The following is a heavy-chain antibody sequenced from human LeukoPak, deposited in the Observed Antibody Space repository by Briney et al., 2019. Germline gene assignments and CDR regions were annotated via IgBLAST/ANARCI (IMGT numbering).Heavy chain of an antibody. Sequence: SETLSLTCTVSGGSISSYYWGWIRQPPGKGLEWIGSIYYSGSTYYNPSLKSRVTISVDTSKNQFSLKLSSVTAADTAVYYCARDYYDSSGRDYWGQGTLVTVSS. J-gene: IGHJ4*02. CDR1: GGSISSYY. D-gene: IGHD3-22*01. CDR3: ARDYYDSSGRDY. V-gene: IGHV4-39*01. CDR2: IYYSGST.